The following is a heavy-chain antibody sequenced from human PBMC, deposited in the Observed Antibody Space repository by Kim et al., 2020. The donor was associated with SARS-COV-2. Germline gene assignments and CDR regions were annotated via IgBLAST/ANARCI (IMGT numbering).Heavy chain of an antibody. V-gene: IGHV3-30*04. Sequence: GGSLRLSCAASGFTFSSYAIHWVRQAPGKGLEWVAVISYDGSNKYYADSVKGRFTISRDNSKNTLYLQMNSLRAEDTAVYYCARDLIGRRKTTFGARFDPWGQGTLVTGSS. D-gene: IGHD4-17*01. CDR3: ARDLIGRRKTTFGARFDP. J-gene: IGHJ5*02. CDR1: GFTFSSYA. CDR2: ISYDGSNK.